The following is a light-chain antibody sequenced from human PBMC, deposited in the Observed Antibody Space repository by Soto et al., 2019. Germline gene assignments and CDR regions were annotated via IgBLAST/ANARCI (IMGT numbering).Light chain of an antibody. CDR2: EVN. CDR3: SSYRNSSTLYV. Sequence: QSVLTQPPSASESPGQSVTISCTGTSSDVGGNNFLSWYQQHPGKAPKLIIYEVNKRPSGVPDRFSGSKSGNTASLTVSGLQAEDEADYHCSSYRNSSTLYVFGTGTKVTVL. CDR1: SSDVGGNNF. J-gene: IGLJ1*01. V-gene: IGLV2-8*01.